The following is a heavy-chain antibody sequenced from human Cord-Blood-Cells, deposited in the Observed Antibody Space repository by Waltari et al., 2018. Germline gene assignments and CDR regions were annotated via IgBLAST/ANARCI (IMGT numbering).Heavy chain of an antibody. CDR3: ARLGKDCSGGSCYDY. D-gene: IGHD2-15*01. CDR1: GASISSSSYY. V-gene: IGHV4-39*07. J-gene: IGHJ4*02. CDR2: IYYSGST. Sequence: QLQLQESGPGLVKPSETLSLTCTVSGASISSSSYYWGWIRTPPGKGLEWIGSIYYSGSTYYNPSLKSRVTISVDTSKNQFSLKLSSVTAADTAVYYCARLGKDCSGGSCYDYWGQGTLVTVSS.